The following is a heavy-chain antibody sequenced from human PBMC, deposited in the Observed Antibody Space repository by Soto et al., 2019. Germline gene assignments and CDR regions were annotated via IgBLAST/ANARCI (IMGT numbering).Heavy chain of an antibody. CDR2: INPSGGST. V-gene: IGHV1-46*01. CDR1: GYTFTSYY. D-gene: IGHD3-10*01. J-gene: IGHJ6*02. CDR3: ARDVWDGYGSRGYYTYYYYGMDV. Sequence: EASVKVSCKASGYTFTSYYMHWVRQAPGQGLEWMGIINPSGGSTSYAQKFQGRVTMTRDTSTSTVYMELSSLRSEDTAVYYCARDVWDGYGSRGYYTYYYYGMDVWGQGTTVTVSS.